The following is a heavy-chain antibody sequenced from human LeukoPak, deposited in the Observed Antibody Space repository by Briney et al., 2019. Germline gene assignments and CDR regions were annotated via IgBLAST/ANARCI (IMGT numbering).Heavy chain of an antibody. CDR1: GYTFTNYD. CDR3: ARGLRREQQLMRAFDY. V-gene: IGHV1-8*01. D-gene: IGHD6-13*01. CDR2: MNPNSGNT. Sequence: GASVRVSCKASGYTFTNYDINWVRQASGQGLEWMGWMNPNSGNTGSEQKFQGRVTMTSNTSISTAYMELSSLRSEDTAVYYCARGLRREQQLMRAFDYWGQGTPVTVSS. J-gene: IGHJ4*02.